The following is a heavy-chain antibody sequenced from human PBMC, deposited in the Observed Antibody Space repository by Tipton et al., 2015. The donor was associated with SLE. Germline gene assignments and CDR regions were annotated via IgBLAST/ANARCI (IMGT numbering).Heavy chain of an antibody. J-gene: IGHJ4*02. CDR3: ARGGYDSSGYYSDY. CDR1: GGSISSGSYC. CDR2: IYTSGST. Sequence: TLSLICTVSGGSISSGSYCWSWIRQPAGKGLEWIGRIYTSGSTNYNPSLKSRVTISVDTSKNQFSLKLSSVTAADTAVYYCARGGYDSSGYYSDYWGQGTLVTVSS. V-gene: IGHV4-61*02. D-gene: IGHD3-22*01.